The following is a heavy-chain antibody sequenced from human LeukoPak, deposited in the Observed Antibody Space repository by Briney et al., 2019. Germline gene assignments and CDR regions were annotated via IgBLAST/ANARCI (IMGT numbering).Heavy chain of an antibody. CDR2: ISGSGGST. CDR1: GFTFRGYA. J-gene: IGHJ4*02. D-gene: IGHD2-21*01. Sequence: PGGSLRLSCAASGFTFRGYAMSWVRQAPGKGLEWVSAISGSGGSTYYADSVKGRFTISRDNSKTTLYLQMNSLRAEDTAVYYCAKDRGYSHYFDYWGQGTLVTVSS. V-gene: IGHV3-23*01. CDR3: AKDRGYSHYFDY.